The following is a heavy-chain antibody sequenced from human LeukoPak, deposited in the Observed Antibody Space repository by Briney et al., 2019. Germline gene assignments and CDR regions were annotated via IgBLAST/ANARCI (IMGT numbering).Heavy chain of an antibody. J-gene: IGHJ4*02. CDR1: GYSFTSYW. Sequence: GESLKISCKGSGYSFTSYWIGWVRQMPGKGPEWMGMIYPGDSDTRYSPSFQCQVTISADKSTSTASLQWSSLKASDTAMYYCARRLCSGGSCYYFDYWGQGTLVTVSS. CDR2: IYPGDSDT. V-gene: IGHV5-51*01. D-gene: IGHD2-15*01. CDR3: ARRLCSGGSCYYFDY.